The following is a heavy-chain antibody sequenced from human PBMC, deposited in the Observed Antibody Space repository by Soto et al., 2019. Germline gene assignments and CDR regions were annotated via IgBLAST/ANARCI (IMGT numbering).Heavy chain of an antibody. CDR2: ISWNSGSI. CDR3: AKDRYSSSWYVGYYYYYYGMDV. D-gene: IGHD6-13*01. Sequence: GGSLRLSCAASGFTFDDYAMHWVRQAPGKGLEWVSGISWNSGSIGYADSVKGRFTISRDNAKNSLYLQMNSLRAEDTALYYCAKDRYSSSWYVGYYYYYYGMDVWGQGTTVTVSS. CDR1: GFTFDDYA. V-gene: IGHV3-9*01. J-gene: IGHJ6*02.